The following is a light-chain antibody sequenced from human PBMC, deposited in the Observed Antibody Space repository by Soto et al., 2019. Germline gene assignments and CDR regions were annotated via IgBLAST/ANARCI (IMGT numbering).Light chain of an antibody. Sequence: QSVLTQPPSVSGAPGQRVTISCTGSSSNIGAGYYVHWYQQLPGTAPKLLIYGNSNRPSGVPDRFSGSKSGTSASLAITGLQAEDEADYYCQSYHSSLSCGDVVFGGGTKPTVL. CDR2: GNS. CDR1: SSNIGAGYY. CDR3: QSYHSSLSCGDVV. V-gene: IGLV1-40*01. J-gene: IGLJ2*01.